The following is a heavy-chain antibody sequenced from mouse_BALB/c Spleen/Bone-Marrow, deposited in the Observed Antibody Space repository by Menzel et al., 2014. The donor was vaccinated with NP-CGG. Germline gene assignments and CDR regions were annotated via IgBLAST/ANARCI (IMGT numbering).Heavy chain of an antibody. CDR2: INPSNGGT. V-gene: IGHV1S81*02. J-gene: IGHJ4*01. CDR1: GYTFTSYY. Sequence: VKLVESGAELVKPGASVKLSCKASGYTFTSYYMCWVKQRPGQGLVWIGEINPSNGGTNFNEKFKSKATLTVDKSSSTAYMSLSSLTSEDSAVYYCTRSRRAMDHWGQGTSVTVSS. CDR3: TRSRRAMDH. D-gene: IGHD2-12*01.